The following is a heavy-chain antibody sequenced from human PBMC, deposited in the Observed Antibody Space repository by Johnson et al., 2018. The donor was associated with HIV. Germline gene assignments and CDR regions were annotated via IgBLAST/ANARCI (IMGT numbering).Heavy chain of an antibody. Sequence: VQVVESGGGLVQPGGSLRLSCAASGFTFSSYWMTWVRQAPGKGLEWVANIKQDGSERYYVDSLKGRFTISRDNAKNSLYLQMNSLRAEDTALYYCARERKNYLIAARGDAFDIWGQGTMVTVSS. J-gene: IGHJ3*02. V-gene: IGHV3-7*03. D-gene: IGHD6-6*01. CDR1: GFTFSSYW. CDR2: IKQDGSER. CDR3: ARERKNYLIAARGDAFDI.